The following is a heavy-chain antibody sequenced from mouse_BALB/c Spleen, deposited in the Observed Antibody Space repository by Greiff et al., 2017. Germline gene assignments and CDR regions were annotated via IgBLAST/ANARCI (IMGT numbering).Heavy chain of an antibody. CDR1: GFTFSSYT. J-gene: IGHJ4*01. Sequence: EVQRVESGGGLVQPGGSLKLSCAASGFTFSSYTMSWVRQTPEKRLEWVAYISNGGGSTYYPDTVKGRFTISRDNAKNTLYLQMSSLKSEDTAMYYCARGYGNYYAMDYWGQGTSVTVSS. D-gene: IGHD2-1*01. CDR3: ARGYGNYYAMDY. V-gene: IGHV5-12-2*01. CDR2: ISNGGGST.